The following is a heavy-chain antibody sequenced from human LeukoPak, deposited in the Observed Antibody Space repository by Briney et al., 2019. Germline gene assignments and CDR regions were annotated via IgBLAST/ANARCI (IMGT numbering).Heavy chain of an antibody. CDR2: ISYDGSNK. D-gene: IGHD3-10*01. CDR3: AKDANYYGSGSYS. CDR1: GFTFSSYG. Sequence: GGSLRLSCAASGFTFSSYGMHWVRQAPGKGLEWVAVISYDGSNKYYADSAKGRFTISRDNSKNTLYLQMNSLRAEDTAVYYCAKDANYYGSGSYSWGQGTLVTVSS. J-gene: IGHJ4*02. V-gene: IGHV3-30*18.